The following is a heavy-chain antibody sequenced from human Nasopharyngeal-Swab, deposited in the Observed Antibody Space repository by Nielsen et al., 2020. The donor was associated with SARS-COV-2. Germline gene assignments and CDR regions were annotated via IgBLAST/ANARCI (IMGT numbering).Heavy chain of an antibody. CDR3: ARGWAGHYFDY. D-gene: IGHD3-10*01. Sequence: SETLSLTCTVSGGSITSCGFYWTWIRQHPGKGLEWIGYIYYSGNTYYNPSLESRITISVDTSKNQFSLKLNSVTAADTAVYYCARGWAGHYFDYWGRGTLVTVSS. V-gene: IGHV4-31*03. CDR1: GGSITSCGFY. J-gene: IGHJ4*02. CDR2: IYYSGNT.